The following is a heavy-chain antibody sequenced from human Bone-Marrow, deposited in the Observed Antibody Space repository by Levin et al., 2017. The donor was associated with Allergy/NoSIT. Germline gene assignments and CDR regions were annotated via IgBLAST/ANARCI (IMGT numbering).Heavy chain of an antibody. D-gene: IGHD3-10*01. J-gene: IGHJ3*01. CDR2: IYASGRT. Sequence: SSETLSLTCSVSDDSISSASYYWNWIRQPAGKGLEWIGRIYASGRTDYNPSLKSRVAISKDTSKHQFSLTLTSVTAADTAVYYCARVQLLRGINAFDFWGQGTVVTVSS. V-gene: IGHV4-61*02. CDR1: DDSISSASYY. CDR3: ARVQLLRGINAFDF.